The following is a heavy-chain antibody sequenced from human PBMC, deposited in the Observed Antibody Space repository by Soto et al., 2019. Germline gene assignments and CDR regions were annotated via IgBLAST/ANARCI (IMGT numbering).Heavy chain of an antibody. CDR1: GDSVSSNSAA. Sequence: SQTLSLTCVISGDSVSSNSAAWNWIRQSPSRGLEWLGRTYYRSKWYNDYAVSVKSRITINPDTSKNQFSLQLNSVTPEDTAVYYCARDSIRSIAARHYYYYYGMDVWGQGTTVTVSS. V-gene: IGHV6-1*01. J-gene: IGHJ6*02. CDR2: TYYRSKWYN. D-gene: IGHD6-6*01. CDR3: ARDSIRSIAARHYYYYYGMDV.